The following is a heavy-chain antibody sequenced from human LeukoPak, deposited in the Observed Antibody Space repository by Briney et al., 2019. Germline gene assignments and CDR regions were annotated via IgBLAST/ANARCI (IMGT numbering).Heavy chain of an antibody. V-gene: IGHV3-23*01. CDR2: ISGSGGST. Sequence: GGSLRLSCAATGFTFSSYAMSWVRQAPGKGLEWVSAISGSGGSTYYADSVKGRFTISRDNSKNTLYLQMNSLRAEDTAVYYCAKVGRGDSSAYYYYYYMDVWGKGTTVTVSS. CDR1: GFTFSSYA. D-gene: IGHD3-22*01. CDR3: AKVGRGDSSAYYYYYYMDV. J-gene: IGHJ6*03.